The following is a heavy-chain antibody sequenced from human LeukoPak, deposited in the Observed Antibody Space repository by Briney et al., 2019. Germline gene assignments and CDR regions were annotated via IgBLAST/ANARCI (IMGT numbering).Heavy chain of an antibody. CDR3: AKTRRFQFRWFDP. CDR2: ISGNGVST. D-gene: IGHD1-14*01. J-gene: IGHJ5*02. V-gene: IGHV3-64*01. Sequence: GGSLRLSCAASGFTFSSYAMYWVRRTPGKGLEYVSVISGNGVSTHYATSVKGRFTISRDNSKNTLYLQMNSLRAEDTAVYYCAKTRRFQFRWFDPWGQGTLVTVSS. CDR1: GFTFSSYA.